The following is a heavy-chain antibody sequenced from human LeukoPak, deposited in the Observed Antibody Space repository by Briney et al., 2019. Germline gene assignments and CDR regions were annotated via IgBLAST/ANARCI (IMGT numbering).Heavy chain of an antibody. D-gene: IGHD3-22*01. CDR1: GFTFSTDS. V-gene: IGHV3-48*04. Sequence: HPGGSLRLSCAASGFTFSTDSMNSVRQAPGKGLEWVSYISSSSSTIYYADSVKGRFTISRDNAKNSLYLQMNSLRAEDTAVYYCARDNKWLWKRSNAALDYWGQGTLVTVSS. CDR2: ISSSSSTI. CDR3: ARDNKWLWKRSNAALDY. J-gene: IGHJ4*02.